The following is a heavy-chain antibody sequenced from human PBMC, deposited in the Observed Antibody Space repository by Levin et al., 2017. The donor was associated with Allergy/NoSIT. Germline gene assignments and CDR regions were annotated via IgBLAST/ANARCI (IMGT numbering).Heavy chain of an antibody. D-gene: IGHD1-7*01. V-gene: IGHV2-70*18. CDR3: ARNWNYSPLHDY. CDR1: GFSLRTSAMC. J-gene: IGHJ4*02. CDR2: ITWDDNK. Sequence: SGPTLVKPTQTLTLTCTFSGFSLRTSAMCVSWVRQPPGKALEWLALITWDDNKYYTPSLRTRLTISKDASNNQVFLTMTNMDPVDTAAYYCARNWNYSPLHDYWGQGTLVTVSS.